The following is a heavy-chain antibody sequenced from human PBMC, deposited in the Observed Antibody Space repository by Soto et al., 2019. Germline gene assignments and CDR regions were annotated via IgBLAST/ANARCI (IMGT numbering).Heavy chain of an antibody. CDR3: ARGRGGTYDAFDI. CDR1: GFSIGTYF. CDR2: IYYSGTT. Sequence: SDTLSLSCSVSGFSIGTYFWSLIRQPPGKGLEWIGYIYYSGTTNYNPSLKSRVTIFLDTSKNQFSLRLSSVTAADTAVYYCARGRGGTYDAFDIWGQGTLVTVSS. D-gene: IGHD1-26*01. J-gene: IGHJ3*02. V-gene: IGHV4-59*01.